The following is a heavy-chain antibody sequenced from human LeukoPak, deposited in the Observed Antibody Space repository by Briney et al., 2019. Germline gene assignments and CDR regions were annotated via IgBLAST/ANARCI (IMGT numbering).Heavy chain of an antibody. D-gene: IGHD3-10*01. CDR3: AKDRGSLGSRLN. V-gene: IGHV3-23*01. CDR2: ISVSGTNT. Sequence: GGSLRLSCAASGFTFSSYSMNWVRQAPGKGLEWVSSISVSGTNTYYADSVKGRFTISRDNSKNTLYLQMNSLRAEDTAVYYCAKDRGSLGSRLNWGQGTLVTVSS. J-gene: IGHJ4*02. CDR1: GFTFSSYS.